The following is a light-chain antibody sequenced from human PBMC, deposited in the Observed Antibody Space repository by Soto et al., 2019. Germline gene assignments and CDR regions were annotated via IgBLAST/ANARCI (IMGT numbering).Light chain of an antibody. CDR3: HQYGGSPRYT. J-gene: IGKJ2*01. Sequence: EIGLTQSPGTLSLSPGERATLSCRASQSISNHYLAWFQQKPGQAPRLLIYGASYSATGIPDRFSGSGSGTDFTITITGLQPEDFAVYHCHQYGGSPRYTFGQGTKLEIK. CDR2: GAS. CDR1: QSISNHY. V-gene: IGKV3-20*01.